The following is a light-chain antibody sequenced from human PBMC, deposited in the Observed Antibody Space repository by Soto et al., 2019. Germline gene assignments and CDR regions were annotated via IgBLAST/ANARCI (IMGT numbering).Light chain of an antibody. Sequence: DIQMTQSPSTLSASVGDRVTITCRASQSISIWLAWYQQKPGKAPKLLIYKASNLESGVPSRFSGSGSGTEFTLTISSLQPDDFATYYCQQYYSYPLTFGGGTKVAIK. CDR1: QSISIW. CDR3: QQYYSYPLT. CDR2: KAS. J-gene: IGKJ4*01. V-gene: IGKV1-5*03.